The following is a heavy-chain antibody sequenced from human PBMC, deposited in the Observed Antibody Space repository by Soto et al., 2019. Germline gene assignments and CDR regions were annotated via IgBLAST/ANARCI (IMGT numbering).Heavy chain of an antibody. CDR3: AKDVGNNWSYSFAS. V-gene: IGHV3-33*06. Sequence: QVQLVESGGGVVQPGTSLRLSCATSGFTFSSYGMYWVRQAPGKGLEWVAVIWYEGANEYYADSVKGRFTISRDNSKNTLCLQMNSLRAEDSAIYYCAKDVGNNWSYSFASWGQGTRVTGSS. D-gene: IGHD1-1*01. CDR2: IWYEGANE. CDR1: GFTFSSYG. J-gene: IGHJ4*02.